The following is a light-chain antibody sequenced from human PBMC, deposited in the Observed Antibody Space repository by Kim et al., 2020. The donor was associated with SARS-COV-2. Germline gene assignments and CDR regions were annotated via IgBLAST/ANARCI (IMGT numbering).Light chain of an antibody. CDR1: QTISTY. CDR2: AAS. CDR3: QQSYSTPIT. J-gene: IGKJ5*01. V-gene: IGKV1-39*01. Sequence: ASVGDRVTITCRASQTISTYLTWYQQKPGKAPKLLIYAASTLQSGVPSRFSGSGAGTDFTLTISSLQPEDFATYFCQQSYSTPITFGQGTRLEIK.